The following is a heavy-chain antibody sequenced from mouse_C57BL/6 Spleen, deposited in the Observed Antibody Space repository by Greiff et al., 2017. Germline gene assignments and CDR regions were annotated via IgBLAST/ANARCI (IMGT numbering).Heavy chain of an antibody. D-gene: IGHD2-3*01. CDR1: GFTFSSYA. J-gene: IGHJ1*03. V-gene: IGHV5-9-1*02. CDR2: ISSGGDYS. CDR3: TRDGYCWYFDV. Sequence: EVKLMESGEGLVKPGGSLKLSCAASGFTFSSYAMSWVRQTPEKRLEWVAYISSGGDYSYYADTVKGRFTISRDNARNTLYLQMSSLKSEDTAMYYCTRDGYCWYFDVWGTGTTVTGSS.